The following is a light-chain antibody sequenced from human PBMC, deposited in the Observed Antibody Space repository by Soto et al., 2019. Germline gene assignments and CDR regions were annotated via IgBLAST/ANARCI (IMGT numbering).Light chain of an antibody. V-gene: IGKV1-17*01. CDR1: QGIRND. CDR2: AAS. CDR3: LQYHSFPRT. Sequence: DIPMTQSPSSLSSSVGDRVTITCRASQGIRNDVGWYQQRPGNAPKRLIYAASTLQSGVPSHFSDSGFGTEFTLTISGLQAEDSAAYDCLQYHSFPRTFGRGTNVEVK. J-gene: IGKJ1*01.